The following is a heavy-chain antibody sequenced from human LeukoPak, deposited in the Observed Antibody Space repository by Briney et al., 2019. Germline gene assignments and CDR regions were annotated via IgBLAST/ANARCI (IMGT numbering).Heavy chain of an antibody. Sequence: PGGSLRLSCAASGFIFSNYNMNWVRQAPGKGLEWVSVIYSGGSTYYADSVKGRFTISRDNSKNTLYLQMNSLRAEDTAVYYCARAPAVAGLDYFDYWGQGTLVTVSS. D-gene: IGHD6-19*01. CDR2: IYSGGST. CDR3: ARAPAVAGLDYFDY. J-gene: IGHJ4*02. V-gene: IGHV3-66*01. CDR1: GFIFSNYN.